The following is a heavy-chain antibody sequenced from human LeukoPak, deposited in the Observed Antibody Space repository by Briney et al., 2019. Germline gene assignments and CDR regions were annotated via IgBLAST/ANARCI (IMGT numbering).Heavy chain of an antibody. J-gene: IGHJ4*02. CDR3: ARQSSGYYIAYFDY. CDR2: IYYSGST. D-gene: IGHD3-3*01. V-gene: IGHV4-39*01. Sequence: SETLSLTCTVSGGSISSSSYYWGWFRQPPGKGLEWIGNIYYSGSTYYNPSLNSRVTISVDTSKNQLSLKLTSVTAADTAVYYCARQSSGYYIAYFDYWGQGTLVIVSS. CDR1: GGSISSSSYY.